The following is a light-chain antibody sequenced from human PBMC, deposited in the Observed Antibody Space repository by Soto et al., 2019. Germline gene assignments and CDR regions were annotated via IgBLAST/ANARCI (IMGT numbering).Light chain of an antibody. J-gene: IGKJ1*01. CDR1: QSISSW. V-gene: IGKV1-5*01. Sequence: DIQMTQSPSTLSASVGDRVTITCRASQSISSWLAWYQQKPGKAPKLLIYDASSLESGAPSRFRGSGSGTEFTLTISSLQPDDFATYYCQQYNSYSGTFGQGT. CDR2: DAS. CDR3: QQYNSYSGT.